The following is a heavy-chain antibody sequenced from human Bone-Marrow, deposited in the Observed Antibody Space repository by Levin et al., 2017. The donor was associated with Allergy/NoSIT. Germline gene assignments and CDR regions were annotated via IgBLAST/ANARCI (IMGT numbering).Heavy chain of an antibody. CDR1: GGSISWSGYY. V-gene: IGHV4-39*01. D-gene: IGHD3-22*01. CDR2: IYYTGNT. Sequence: SETLSLTCTVSGGSISWSGYYWGWIRQPPGRGLEWIGGIYYTGNTYYKPSLRSRATLFVDTSTNQFSLELSSVTAADTAVYYCARHRDYYNSSGYFNWFDPWGQGTQVTVSS. J-gene: IGHJ5*02. CDR3: ARHRDYYNSSGYFNWFDP.